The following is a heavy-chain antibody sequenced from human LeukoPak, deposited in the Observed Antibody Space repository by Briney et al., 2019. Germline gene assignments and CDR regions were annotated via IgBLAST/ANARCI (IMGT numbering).Heavy chain of an antibody. CDR2: IKSKTEGGTI. Sequence: GGSLRLSCAASGFTFGNAWMSWVRQAPGKGLEWVGRIKSKTEGGTIDYAAPVKGRFTISRDDSKNTLYLQMNSLKTEDTAVYYCTTSMDVWGQGTTVTVSS. CDR3: TTSMDV. CDR1: GFTFGNAW. V-gene: IGHV3-15*01. J-gene: IGHJ6*02.